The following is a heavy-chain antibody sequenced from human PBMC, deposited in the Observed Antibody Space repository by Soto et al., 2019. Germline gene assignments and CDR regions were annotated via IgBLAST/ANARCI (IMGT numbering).Heavy chain of an antibody. CDR2: MNAGTGAK. V-gene: IGHV1-3*03. D-gene: IGHD3-22*01. J-gene: IGHJ6*02. Sequence: ASVKVSCKASGYNFEKYVIHWVRQAPGHGLEWLGYMNAGTGAKKSSHLFQGRVTLTRDTSATTAYLELSGLRDEDRAVYYCARYYYDSSGYDGMDVWGQGTTVTVSS. CDR3: ARYYYDSSGYDGMDV. CDR1: GYNFEKYV.